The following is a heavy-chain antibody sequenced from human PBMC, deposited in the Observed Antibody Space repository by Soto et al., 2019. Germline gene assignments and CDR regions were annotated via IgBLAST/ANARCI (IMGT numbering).Heavy chain of an antibody. D-gene: IGHD6-19*01. V-gene: IGHV1-3*01. CDR2: INAGNGNT. CDR1: GYTFTSYA. CDR3: ARGTIAVAAIPRRPTTEY. Sequence: GASVKVSCKASGYTFTSYAMHWVRQAPGQRLEWMGWINAGNGNTKYSQKFQGRVTITRDTSASTAYMELSSLRSEDTAVYYCARGTIAVAAIPRRPTTEYWGQGTLVTVSS. J-gene: IGHJ4*02.